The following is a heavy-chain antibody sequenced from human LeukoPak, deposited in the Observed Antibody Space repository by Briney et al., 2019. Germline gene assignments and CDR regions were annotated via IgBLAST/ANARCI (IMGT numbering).Heavy chain of an antibody. D-gene: IGHD3-10*01. CDR2: IYSSGST. Sequence: PSETLSLTCTVSGGSISTSYFWTWIRQSAGKGLEWIGRIYSSGSTTYNPSLKSRVTMSIDTSRNQFSLKLSSVTAADTAVYYCARAVRENYYYYGMDVWGQGTTVTVSS. J-gene: IGHJ6*02. CDR1: GGSISTSYF. V-gene: IGHV4-4*07. CDR3: ARAVRENYYYYGMDV.